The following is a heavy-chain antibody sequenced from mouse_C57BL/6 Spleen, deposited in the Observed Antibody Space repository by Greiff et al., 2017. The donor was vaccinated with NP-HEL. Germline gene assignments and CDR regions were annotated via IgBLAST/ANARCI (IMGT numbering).Heavy chain of an antibody. Sequence: QVQLQQPGAELVRPGSSVKLSCKASGYTFTSYWMDWVKQRPGQGLEWIGNIYPSDSETHYNQKFKDKATLTVDKSSITSYMQLISLTSEDSAVYYCARGNYYGSSYHFDYWGQGTTLTVSS. V-gene: IGHV1-61*01. CDR2: IYPSDSET. D-gene: IGHD1-1*01. CDR1: GYTFTSYW. CDR3: ARGNYYGSSYHFDY. J-gene: IGHJ2*01.